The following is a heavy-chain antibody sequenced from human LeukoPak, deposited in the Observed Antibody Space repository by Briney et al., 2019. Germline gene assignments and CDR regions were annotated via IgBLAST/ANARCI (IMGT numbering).Heavy chain of an antibody. CDR1: GFTVSSNY. V-gene: IGHV3-53*01. CDR2: IYSGGST. Sequence: GGSLGLSCAASGFTVSSNYMSWVRQAPGKGLEWVSVIYSGGSTYYADSVKGRFTISRDNSKDTLYLQMNSLRAEDTAVYYCARDPDYVGYWGQGTLVTVSS. J-gene: IGHJ4*02. CDR3: ARDPDYVGY.